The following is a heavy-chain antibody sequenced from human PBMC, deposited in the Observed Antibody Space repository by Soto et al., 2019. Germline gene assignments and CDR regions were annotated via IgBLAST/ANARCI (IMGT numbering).Heavy chain of an antibody. CDR3: AHKGNYYSMDV. CDR1: GFSLSTSGVG. CDR2: IYWNDDK. V-gene: IGHV2-5*01. Sequence: SGHTLVNPTQTLTLTCTFSGFSLSTSGVGVGWIRQPPGKALECLALIYWNDDKRLSPSLKSRLTITKDTSKNQVVLTMTNMDPVDTATYFCAHKGNYYSMDVWGQGTTVTVSS. J-gene: IGHJ6*02.